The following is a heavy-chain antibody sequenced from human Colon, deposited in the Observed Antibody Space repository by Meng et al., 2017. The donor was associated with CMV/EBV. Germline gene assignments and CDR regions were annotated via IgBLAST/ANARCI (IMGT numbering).Heavy chain of an antibody. CDR2: FDSYTDGTI. V-gene: IGHV3-48*03. Sequence: GGSLRLSCAVSGLTFSDYVLHWVRQAPGKGLEWISSFDSYTDGTIYYADSVRGRFTISRDTAKKSLYLQMNSLRAEDTAVYYCARDRWQANVEPGPMDVWGQGTTVTVSS. J-gene: IGHJ6*02. CDR3: ARDRWQANVEPGPMDV. D-gene: IGHD5-24*01. CDR1: GLTFSDYV.